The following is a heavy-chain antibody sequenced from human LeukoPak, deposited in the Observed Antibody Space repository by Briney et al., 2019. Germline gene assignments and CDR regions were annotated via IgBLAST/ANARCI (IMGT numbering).Heavy chain of an antibody. Sequence: PSQTLSLTCTVSGGSISSGSYYWSWIRQPAGKGLEWIGLIYTSGGTNYNPSLKSRVTISVDTSKNQFSLKLSSVTAADTAVHHCARGRYSSSWYVDFWGQGTLVTVSS. CDR3: ARGRYSSSWYVDF. CDR2: IYTSGGT. J-gene: IGHJ4*02. D-gene: IGHD6-13*01. V-gene: IGHV4-61*02. CDR1: GGSISSGSYY.